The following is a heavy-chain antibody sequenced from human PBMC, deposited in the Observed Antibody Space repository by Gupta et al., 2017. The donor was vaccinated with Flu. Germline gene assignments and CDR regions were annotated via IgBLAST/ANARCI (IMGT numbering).Heavy chain of an antibody. Sequence: PGRSLRLSCIGSGFTFGDHAMSWVSQAPGKGLEWVGFIRSNAYGGATEYAASVKGRFTVPRDDAKSVAYLQMNSLKNEDTAVYYCARGHVAGVDFLDYWGQGTLVTVSS. CDR2: IRSNAYGGAT. CDR1: GFTFGDHA. CDR3: ARGHVAGVDFLDY. D-gene: IGHD3-3*01. V-gene: IGHV3-49*04. J-gene: IGHJ4*02.